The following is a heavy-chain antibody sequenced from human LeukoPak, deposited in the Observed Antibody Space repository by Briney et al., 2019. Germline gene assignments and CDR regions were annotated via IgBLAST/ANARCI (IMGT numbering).Heavy chain of an antibody. Sequence: SVTLSLTCAVYGGSFSAYYWSWIRQPPGEGLEWIGEINHSGSTNYNPSLKSRVTISVDTSKNQFSLKLTSVTAADTAVYYCARGDDYDGNEWFDPWGQGTLVTVSS. CDR2: INHSGST. V-gene: IGHV4-34*01. CDR1: GGSFSAYY. D-gene: IGHD4-17*01. CDR3: ARGDDYDGNEWFDP. J-gene: IGHJ5*02.